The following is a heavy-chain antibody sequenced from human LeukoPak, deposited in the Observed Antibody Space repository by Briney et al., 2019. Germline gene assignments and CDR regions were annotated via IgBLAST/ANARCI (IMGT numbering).Heavy chain of an antibody. J-gene: IGHJ3*01. CDR3: ARSLWGGAFDV. CDR2: TYYRSKWYN. V-gene: IGHV6-1*01. Sequence: SQTLSLTCAISGDSVPSNSGVWNWNRQSPSRGLEWLGKTYYRSKWYNDYAVSVKSRITINPDTSKNQFSLHLNSVTPEDTAVYYCARSLWGGAFDVWGQGTMVAVSS. CDR1: GDSVPSNSGV. D-gene: IGHD3-16*01.